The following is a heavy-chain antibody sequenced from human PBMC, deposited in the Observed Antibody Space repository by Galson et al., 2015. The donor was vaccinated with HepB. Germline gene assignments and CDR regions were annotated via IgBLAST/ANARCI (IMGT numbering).Heavy chain of an antibody. Sequence: SLRLSCAASGFSFSYHAIHWVRQAPGKGLEWLAATSYDGNYKYYVDSVKGRFTISRDNSKATLYLQMDRLRPADTAVYYCARQSEPGYSAHPLDYWGLGTLVTVSS. CDR3: ARQSEPGYSAHPLDY. J-gene: IGHJ4*02. D-gene: IGHD4-11*01. CDR1: GFSFSYHA. V-gene: IGHV3-30*03. CDR2: TSYDGNYK.